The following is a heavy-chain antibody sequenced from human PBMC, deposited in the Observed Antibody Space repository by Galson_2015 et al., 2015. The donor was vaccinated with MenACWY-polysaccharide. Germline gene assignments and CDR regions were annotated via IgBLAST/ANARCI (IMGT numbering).Heavy chain of an antibody. CDR3: ARPSYSSSWNPFDY. Sequence: KVSCKASGYTFIGYDINWVRQMPGKGLEWMGVIFPGDSDTRYSPSFQGQVTISADKSISTAYLQWSSLKASDTAMYYCARPSYSSSWNPFDYWGQGTLVTVSS. J-gene: IGHJ4*02. D-gene: IGHD6-13*01. V-gene: IGHV5-51*01. CDR1: GYTFIGYD. CDR2: IFPGDSDT.